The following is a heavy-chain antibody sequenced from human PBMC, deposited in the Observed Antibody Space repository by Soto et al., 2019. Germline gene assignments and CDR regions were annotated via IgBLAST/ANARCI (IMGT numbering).Heavy chain of an antibody. D-gene: IGHD1-7*01. V-gene: IGHV3-48*02. Sequence: GGSLRLSCAASGFTFSSYSMSWVRQAPGKGLEWVSYISSSSTTKFYADSVQGRFAISRDNAKNSLFLQMNSLRDEDTAVYYCARRVGSFPGTMDYYYGMDVWGQGTTVTVSS. CDR3: ARRVGSFPGTMDYYYGMDV. CDR2: ISSSSTTK. J-gene: IGHJ6*02. CDR1: GFTFSSYS.